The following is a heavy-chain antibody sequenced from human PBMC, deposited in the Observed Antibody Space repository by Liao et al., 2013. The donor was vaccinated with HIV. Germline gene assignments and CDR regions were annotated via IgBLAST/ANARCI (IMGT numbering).Heavy chain of an antibody. Sequence: QVHLQQWGAGLLKPSETLSLTCAVSGGSFSAYYWSWIRQPPGKGLEWIGEINHSGSTNYNPSLNGRVTILLDMSKNQFSLNLRSVTAADTAIYFCARRRNISAAVLKGAFDIWGQGTMVTVSS. V-gene: IGHV4-34*01. CDR2: INHSGST. CDR1: GGSFSAYY. J-gene: IGHJ3*02. CDR3: ARRRNISAAVLKGAFDI. D-gene: IGHD6-25*01.